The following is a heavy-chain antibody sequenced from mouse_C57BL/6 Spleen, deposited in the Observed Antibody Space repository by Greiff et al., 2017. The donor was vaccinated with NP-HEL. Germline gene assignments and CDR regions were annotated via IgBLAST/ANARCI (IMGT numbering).Heavy chain of an antibody. D-gene: IGHD1-1*01. CDR2: IDPSDSYT. CDR3: ARGNYALYYFDY. V-gene: IGHV1-50*01. J-gene: IGHJ2*01. CDR1: GYTFTSYW. Sequence: QVQLQQPGAELVKPGASVKLSCKASGYTFTSYWMQWVKQRPGQGLEWIGEIDPSDSYTNYNQKFKGKATLTVDTSSSTAYMQLSSLTSEDSAVYYCARGNYALYYFDYWGQGTTLTVSS.